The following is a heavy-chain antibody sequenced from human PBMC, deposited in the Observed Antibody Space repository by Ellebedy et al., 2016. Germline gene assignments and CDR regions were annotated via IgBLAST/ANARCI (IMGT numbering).Heavy chain of an antibody. Sequence: GGSLRLSXAASGFTFSSYSMNWVRQAPGKGLEWVSYISSGSGTMYYSDSVKGRFSISRDNAKNSLYLQMNSLRAEDTALYYCAKDISRRYYYDSSGYGYWGQGTLVTVSS. CDR2: ISSGSGTM. J-gene: IGHJ4*02. CDR3: AKDISRRYYYDSSGYGY. V-gene: IGHV3-48*01. D-gene: IGHD3-22*01. CDR1: GFTFSSYS.